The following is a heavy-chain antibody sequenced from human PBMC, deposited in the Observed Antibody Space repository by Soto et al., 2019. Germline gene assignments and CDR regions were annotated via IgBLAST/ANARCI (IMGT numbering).Heavy chain of an antibody. V-gene: IGHV2-70*01. CDR3: ARIEDGETYGMDV. CDR2: IDWEDDK. J-gene: IGHJ6*02. D-gene: IGHD4-17*01. Sequence: SGPTLVNPTQTLTLTCTFSGFSLSTNGMCVSWIRQPPGKALQCLALIDWEDDKYYSTSLKTRLTISKDTSENQVVLTMTNMPPADTATYYDARIEDGETYGMDVWGQGTTGTSP. CDR1: GFSLSTNGMC.